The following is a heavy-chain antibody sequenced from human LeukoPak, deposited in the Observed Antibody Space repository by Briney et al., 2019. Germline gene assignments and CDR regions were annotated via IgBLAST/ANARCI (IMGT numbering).Heavy chain of an antibody. Sequence: GGSLRLSCAASGFTFSSYSMNWVRQAPGKGLEWVSYISSSSSTIYYADSVKGRFTISRDNAKNSLYLQMNSLRAEDTAMYYCGTSVAGYCSSTSCMDYWGQGTLVTVSS. CDR2: ISSSSSTI. V-gene: IGHV3-48*01. D-gene: IGHD2-2*01. J-gene: IGHJ4*02. CDR1: GFTFSSYS. CDR3: GTSVAGYCSSTSCMDY.